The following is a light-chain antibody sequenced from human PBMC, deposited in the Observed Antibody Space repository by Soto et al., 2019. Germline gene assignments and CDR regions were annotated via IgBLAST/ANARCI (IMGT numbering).Light chain of an antibody. V-gene: IGKV1-5*01. CDR1: QNINNW. CDR3: QHMRK. J-gene: IGKJ1*01. Sequence: DIQMTQSPSTLSASIGDRVTITCRASQNINNWSAWYQQKPGKAPKFLIDDAPTLESRVPSRFSCSGFGTEFSLTISSLQPDDFGSYYYQHMRKFGQATTV. CDR2: DAP.